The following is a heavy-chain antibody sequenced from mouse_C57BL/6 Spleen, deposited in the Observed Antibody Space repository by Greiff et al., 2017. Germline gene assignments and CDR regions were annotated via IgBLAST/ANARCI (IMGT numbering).Heavy chain of an antibody. Sequence: QVQLQQSDAELVKPGASVKISCKVSGYTFTDPTIHWMKQRPEQGLEWIGYRYPRDGSTKYNEKFKGKATLTADKSSSTAYMQLNSLTSEDSAVYFCARSEGYDYDEEAWFAYWGQGTLVTVSA. CDR1: GYTFTDPT. J-gene: IGHJ3*01. V-gene: IGHV1-78*01. D-gene: IGHD2-4*01. CDR3: ARSEGYDYDEEAWFAY. CDR2: RYPRDGST.